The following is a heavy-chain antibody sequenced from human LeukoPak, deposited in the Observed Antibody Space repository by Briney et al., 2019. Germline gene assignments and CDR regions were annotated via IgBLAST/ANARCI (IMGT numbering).Heavy chain of an antibody. D-gene: IGHD1-26*01. CDR2: INTNTGNP. CDR1: GYTFSSYT. Sequence: VSVKVSCKASGYTFSSYTMNWVRQAPGQGLEWMGWINTNTGNPTYAQDYTGRFVFSLDTSVSTTYLQISRLKAEDTAVYYCASGPSYSGSNEYFDSWGQGTLVTFSS. J-gene: IGHJ4*02. V-gene: IGHV7-4-1*02. CDR3: ASGPSYSGSNEYFDS.